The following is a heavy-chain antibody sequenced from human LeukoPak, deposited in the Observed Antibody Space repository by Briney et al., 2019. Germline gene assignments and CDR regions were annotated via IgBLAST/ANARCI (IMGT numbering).Heavy chain of an antibody. CDR2: ISGSGGST. V-gene: IGHV3-23*01. CDR3: AKGMNYYDSSVYYYEGDAFDI. Sequence: PGGSLRLSCAASGFTFSSYAMSWVRQAPGKGLEWVSAISGSGGSTYYADSVNGRFTISRDNSKNSLYLQMNSLRNEDTALYYCAKGMNYYDSSVYYYEGDAFDIWGQGTMVTVSS. J-gene: IGHJ3*02. D-gene: IGHD3-22*01. CDR1: GFTFSSYA.